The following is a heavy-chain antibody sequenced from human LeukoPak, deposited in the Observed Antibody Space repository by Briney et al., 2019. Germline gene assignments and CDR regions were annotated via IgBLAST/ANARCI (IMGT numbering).Heavy chain of an antibody. V-gene: IGHV3-23*01. CDR1: EFTFSTYA. Sequence: GGSLRLSCTASEFTFSTYAMTWVRQAPGKGLEWVSVISHGGDSAWYADSVKGRFTISRDNSKSTLFLQMNSLRADDTAIYYCAKGRSGWYEGLDYWGQGILVTVSS. CDR3: AKGRSGWYEGLDY. J-gene: IGHJ4*02. CDR2: ISHGGDSA. D-gene: IGHD6-19*01.